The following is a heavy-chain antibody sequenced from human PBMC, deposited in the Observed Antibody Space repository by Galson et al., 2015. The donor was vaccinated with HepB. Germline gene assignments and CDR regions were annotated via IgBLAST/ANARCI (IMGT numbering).Heavy chain of an antibody. CDR3: ARPLVVGGAAFDI. V-gene: IGHV1-69*13. D-gene: IGHD2-21*01. CDR2: IIPIFGTA. Sequence: SVKVSCKASGGTFSSYAISWVRQAPGQGLEWMGGIIPIFGTANYAQKFQGRVTITADESTSTAYMELSSLRSEDTAVYYCARPLVVGGAAFDIWGQGTMVTVSS. J-gene: IGHJ3*02. CDR1: GGTFSSYA.